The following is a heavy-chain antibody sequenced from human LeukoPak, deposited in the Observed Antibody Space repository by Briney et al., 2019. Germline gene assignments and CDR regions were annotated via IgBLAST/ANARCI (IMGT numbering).Heavy chain of an antibody. CDR3: VRENYSSGWYGIIDY. CDR2: FYYSGST. Sequence: SETLSLTCTVSGGSISSSTYYWGWIRQPPGKGLEWIGNFYYSGSTYYNPSLKSRVTISVDTSNNQFSLKLSSVTAADTAVYYCVRENYSSGWYGIIDYWGQGTLVTVSS. V-gene: IGHV4-39*07. CDR1: GGSISSSTYY. D-gene: IGHD6-19*01. J-gene: IGHJ4*02.